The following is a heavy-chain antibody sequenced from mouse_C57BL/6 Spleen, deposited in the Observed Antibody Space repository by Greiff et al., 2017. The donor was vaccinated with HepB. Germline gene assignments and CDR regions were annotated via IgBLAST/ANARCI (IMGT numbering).Heavy chain of an antibody. CDR3: TRKEEYYYGTFDV. J-gene: IGHJ1*03. CDR1: GYTFTDYE. D-gene: IGHD1-1*01. CDR2: IDPEPGGT. Sequence: QVQLQQSGAELVRPGASVTLSCKASGYTFTDYEMHWVKQTPVHGLEWIGAIDPEPGGTAYNQKFKGKAILTADKSSSTAYMELRSLTSEDSAVYYCTRKEEYYYGTFDVWGTGTTVTVSS. V-gene: IGHV1-15*01.